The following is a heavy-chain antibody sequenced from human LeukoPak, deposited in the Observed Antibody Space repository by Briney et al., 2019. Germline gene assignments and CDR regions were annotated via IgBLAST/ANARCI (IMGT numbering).Heavy chain of an antibody. CDR2: ISTSSSTI. V-gene: IGHV3-48*04. Sequence: GGSLRLSCAASGFTFSSHSMNWVRQAPGKGLEWVSYISTSSSTIYYADSVKGRFTISRDNAKSSLYLQMNSLRAEDTAAYYCATAGIVVGRGYHYYGMDVWGQGTTVTVSS. CDR3: ATAGIVVGRGYHYYGMDV. J-gene: IGHJ6*02. D-gene: IGHD2-15*01. CDR1: GFTFSSHS.